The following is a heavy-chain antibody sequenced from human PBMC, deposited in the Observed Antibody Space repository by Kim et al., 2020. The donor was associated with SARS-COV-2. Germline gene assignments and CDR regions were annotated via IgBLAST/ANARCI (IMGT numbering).Heavy chain of an antibody. Sequence: SETLSLTCTVSGGSISSGSYYWSWIRQPAGKGLEWIGRIYTSGSTNYNPSLKSRVTISVDTSKNQFSLKLSSVTAADTAVYYCARDVWFGELLTYYYYGMDVWGQGTTVTVSS. CDR2: IYTSGST. V-gene: IGHV4-61*02. J-gene: IGHJ6*02. D-gene: IGHD3-10*01. CDR1: GGSISSGSYY. CDR3: ARDVWFGELLTYYYYGMDV.